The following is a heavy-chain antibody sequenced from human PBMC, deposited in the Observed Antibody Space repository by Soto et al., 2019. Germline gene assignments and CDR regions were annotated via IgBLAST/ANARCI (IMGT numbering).Heavy chain of an antibody. J-gene: IGHJ6*02. D-gene: IGHD3-10*01. CDR2: IYYSGST. Sequence: PSETLSLTCTVSGGSISSGGYYWSWIRQHPGKGLEWIGYIYYSGSTYYNPSLKSRVTISVDTSKNQFSLKLSSVTAADTAVYYCARERIGHGIDVWGQGTTVTVSS. CDR3: ARERIGHGIDV. CDR1: GGSISSGGYY. V-gene: IGHV4-31*03.